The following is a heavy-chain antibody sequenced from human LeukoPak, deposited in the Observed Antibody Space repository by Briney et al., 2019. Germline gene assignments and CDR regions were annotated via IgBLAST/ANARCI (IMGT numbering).Heavy chain of an antibody. J-gene: IGHJ4*02. D-gene: IGHD6-6*01. V-gene: IGHV4-4*02. CDR1: GGSISSSNW. Sequence: SETLSLTCAVSGGSISSSNWWSWVRQPPGKGLEWIGEIYHSGSTNYNPSLKSRVTISVDKSKNQFSLKLSSVTAADTAAYYCAREQLGLHYFDYWGQGTLVTVSS. CDR3: AREQLGLHYFDY. CDR2: IYHSGST.